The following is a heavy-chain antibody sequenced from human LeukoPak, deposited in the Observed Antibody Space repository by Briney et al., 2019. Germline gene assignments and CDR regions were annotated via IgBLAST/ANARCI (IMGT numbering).Heavy chain of an antibody. CDR3: ARLGYSGGWHKIFYYYYYRDV. V-gene: IGHV3-7*01. Sequence: GGSLRLSCAASGFTFSSYWMSWVRQAPGKGLEWVANIKQDGSEKYYVDSVKGRFTISRDNAKNSLYLQMNSLRAEDTAVYYCARLGYSGGWHKIFYYYYYRDVWGKGTTVTVSS. D-gene: IGHD6-19*01. J-gene: IGHJ6*03. CDR2: IKQDGSEK. CDR1: GFTFSSYW.